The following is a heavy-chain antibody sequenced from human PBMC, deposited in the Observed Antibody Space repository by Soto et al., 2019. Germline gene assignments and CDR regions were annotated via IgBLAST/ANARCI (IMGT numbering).Heavy chain of an antibody. CDR3: ARPARLVDV. CDR2: IFYTGDI. J-gene: IGHJ3*01. Sequence: SGTLSLTCTVSGDSITKHYWSWIRQPPGKGLEYIGYIFYTGDINYNPSLKGRVTISIDTSKNQFSLKLASVTAADTAIYYCARPARLVDVWGQGTMVTVSS. CDR1: GDSITKHY. V-gene: IGHV4-59*11.